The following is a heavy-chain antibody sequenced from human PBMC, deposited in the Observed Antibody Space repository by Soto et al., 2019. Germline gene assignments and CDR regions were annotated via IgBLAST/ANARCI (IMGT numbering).Heavy chain of an antibody. Sequence: PVASLRISGKGSGYSFTNYWIGWVRQIPGKGLEWMGMIYPDDSDTKYSPSFQGQVTFSADKSINTAYLQWSSLKASDTAIYYCARLEWLSLAAWFDPWGQGTLVTSPQ. D-gene: IGHD3-3*01. CDR1: GYSFTNYW. CDR3: ARLEWLSLAAWFDP. J-gene: IGHJ5*02. CDR2: IYPDDSDT. V-gene: IGHV5-51*01.